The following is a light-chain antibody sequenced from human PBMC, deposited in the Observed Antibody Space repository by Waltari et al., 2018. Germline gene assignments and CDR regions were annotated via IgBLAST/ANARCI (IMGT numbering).Light chain of an antibody. CDR1: QSVSSSY. V-gene: IGKV3-20*01. CDR3: QQYGSSPYT. CDR2: GAS. J-gene: IGKJ2*01. Sequence: EIVLTQSPGTLSLSPGERATLSCRASQSVSSSYLAGYQQKPGQAPRLLIDGASSRATGIPDRFSGSGSGTDFTLTSSRREPEDFAVYYCQQYGSSPYTFGQGTKLEIK.